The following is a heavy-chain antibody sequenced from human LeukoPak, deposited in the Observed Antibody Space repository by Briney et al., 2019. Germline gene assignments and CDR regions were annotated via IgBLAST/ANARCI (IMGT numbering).Heavy chain of an antibody. Sequence: PGGSLRLSCAASGFTFSSYEMNWVRQAPGKGLEWVSYISSSGSTIYYADSVKGRFTISGDNAKNSLYLQMNSLRAEDTAVYYCVSSGWYVVYWGQGTLVTVSS. CDR1: GFTFSSYE. D-gene: IGHD6-19*01. J-gene: IGHJ4*02. V-gene: IGHV3-48*03. CDR3: VSSGWYVVY. CDR2: ISSSGSTI.